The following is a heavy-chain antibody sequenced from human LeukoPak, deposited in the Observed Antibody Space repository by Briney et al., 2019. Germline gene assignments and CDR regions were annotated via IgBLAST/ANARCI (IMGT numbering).Heavy chain of an antibody. V-gene: IGHV4-31*03. CDR2: IYYSGST. CDR3: ARVPDSSSWRGGDY. D-gene: IGHD6-13*01. J-gene: IGHJ4*02. CDR1: GGSISSGGYY. Sequence: SQTLSLTCTVSGGSISSGGYYWSWIRQHPGKGLEWIGYIYYSGSTNYNPSLKRRVTISVDTSKNQFSLKLSSVTAADTAVYYCARVPDSSSWRGGDYWGQGTLVTVSS.